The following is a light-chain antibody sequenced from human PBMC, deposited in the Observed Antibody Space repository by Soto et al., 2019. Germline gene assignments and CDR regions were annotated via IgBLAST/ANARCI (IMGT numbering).Light chain of an antibody. CDR2: VAS. CDR3: QQLNSYPIT. CDR1: QGISSH. Sequence: DIQLTQSPSFLSASVGDRVTITCRASQGISSHLAWYQQQPGKAPKLLIYVASTLQSWVPSRFSGSGSWTEFTLTISGLQPEDFTSYYCQQLNSYPITFGQGTRLEIK. J-gene: IGKJ5*01. V-gene: IGKV1-9*01.